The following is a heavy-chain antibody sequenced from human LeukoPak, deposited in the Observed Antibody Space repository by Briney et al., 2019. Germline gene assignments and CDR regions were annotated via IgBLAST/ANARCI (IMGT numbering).Heavy chain of an antibody. Sequence: SGTLSLTCTISGYSISSGYCWGWIRQPPGKGLEWIGSIYHSGSTYYNPSLKSRVTISLDTSENQFSLKLSSVTAADTAVYYCARDLYSSGWGYFDYWGQGTLVTVSS. CDR3: ARDLYSSGWGYFDY. V-gene: IGHV4-38-2*02. CDR1: GYSISSGYC. CDR2: IYHSGST. J-gene: IGHJ4*02. D-gene: IGHD6-19*01.